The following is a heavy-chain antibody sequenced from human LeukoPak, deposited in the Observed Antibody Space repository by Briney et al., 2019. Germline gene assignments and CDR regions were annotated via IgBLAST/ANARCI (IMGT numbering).Heavy chain of an antibody. CDR3: ARGEGSSWYNNWFDP. Sequence: GESLKISCKGSGYSFTSYWIGWVRQMPGKGLEWMGIIYPGDSDTRYSPSFQGQVTISADKSISTAYLQWSSLKASDTAMYYCARGEGSSWYNNWFDPWGQGTLVTVSS. CDR2: IYPGDSDT. CDR1: GYSFTSYW. D-gene: IGHD6-13*01. J-gene: IGHJ5*02. V-gene: IGHV5-51*01.